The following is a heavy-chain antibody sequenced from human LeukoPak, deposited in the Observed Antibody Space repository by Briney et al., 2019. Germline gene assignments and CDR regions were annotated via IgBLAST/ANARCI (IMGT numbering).Heavy chain of an antibody. J-gene: IGHJ4*02. CDR2: IGPTGSDR. V-gene: IGHV3-21*06. CDR1: GLTFSTSG. Sequence: PGGSLRLSCTASGLTFSTSGFNWVRQAPGKGLEWVASIGPTGSDRYHADSIKGRFTISRDNANNFLYLQMNSLRAEDTAVYYCARWDIAARPSWGQGTLVTVSS. CDR3: ARWDIAARPS. D-gene: IGHD6-6*01.